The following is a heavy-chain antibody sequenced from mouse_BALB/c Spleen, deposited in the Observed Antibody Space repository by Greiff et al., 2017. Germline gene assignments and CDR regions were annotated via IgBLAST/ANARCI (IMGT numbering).Heavy chain of an antibody. D-gene: IGHD2-3*01. CDR2: INPSTGYT. Sequence: VQLQQSGAELAKPGASVKMSCKASGYTFTSYWMHWVKQRPGQGLEWIGYINPSTGYTEYNQKFKDKATLTADKSSSTAYMQLSSLTSEDSAVYYCARKLGWLLSGAMDYWGQGTSVTVSS. V-gene: IGHV1-7*01. J-gene: IGHJ4*01. CDR1: GYTFTSYW. CDR3: ARKLGWLLSGAMDY.